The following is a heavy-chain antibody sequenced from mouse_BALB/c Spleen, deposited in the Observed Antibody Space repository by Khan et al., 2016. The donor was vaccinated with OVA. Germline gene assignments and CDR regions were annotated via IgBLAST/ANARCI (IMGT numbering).Heavy chain of an antibody. J-gene: IGHJ2*01. CDR2: IYPGNNST. D-gene: IGHD1-1*01. V-gene: IGHV1-77*01. CDR1: GYTFTDYV. Sequence: QVQLQQSGPELVKPGASVKMSCKASGYTFTDYVINWVRQGTGQGLEWIGQIYPGNNSTYYNEKFKDRATLTADKSSNTVSMHLSSLTSEDSAVYFCSRSGYGSLVYRGQGTTLTVSS. CDR3: SRSGYGSLVY.